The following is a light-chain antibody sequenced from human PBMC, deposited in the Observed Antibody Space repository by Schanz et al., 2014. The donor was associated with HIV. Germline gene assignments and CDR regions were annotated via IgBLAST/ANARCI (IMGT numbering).Light chain of an antibody. V-gene: IGLV2-8*01. CDR1: SSDVGAYNY. CDR3: SSFAGNNKLL. Sequence: QSALTQPPSASGSPGQSVTISCTGTSSDVGAYNYVSWYQHHPGKAPKLIIYEVNKWPSGVPGRFSGSKSGNTASLIVSGLQADDEAHYYCSSFAGNNKLLFGGGTKVTVL. J-gene: IGLJ2*01. CDR2: EVN.